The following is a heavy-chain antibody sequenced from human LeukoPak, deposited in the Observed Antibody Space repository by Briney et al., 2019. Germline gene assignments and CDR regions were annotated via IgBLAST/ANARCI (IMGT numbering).Heavy chain of an antibody. D-gene: IGHD6-19*01. Sequence: SATLSLTCTVSAGSISSSSYYWGWIRQPPGKGLEWIGSIYYSGSTYYNPSLKSRFTISVDTSKNQFSLKLSSVTAADTAVYYCARGSSGWSYYFDYWGQGTLVTVSS. CDR3: ARGSSGWSYYFDY. V-gene: IGHV4-39*01. J-gene: IGHJ4*02. CDR2: IYYSGST. CDR1: AGSISSSSYY.